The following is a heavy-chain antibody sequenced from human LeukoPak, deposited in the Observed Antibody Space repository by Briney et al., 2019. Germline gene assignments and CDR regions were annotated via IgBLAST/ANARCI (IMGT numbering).Heavy chain of an antibody. D-gene: IGHD2-2*02. CDR2: VSGSGGAF. Sequence: PGGSLRLSCAASGFTFSSYGMTWVRQAPGKGLEWVSAVSGSGGAFYYADSVKGRFTISRDNSKNTLYIQLNSLRAEDTAVYYCAKEGRDCSSPNCYMSEYYYFYYMDVWGKGTTVTISS. J-gene: IGHJ6*03. CDR3: AKEGRDCSSPNCYMSEYYYFYYMDV. V-gene: IGHV3-23*01. CDR1: GFTFSSYG.